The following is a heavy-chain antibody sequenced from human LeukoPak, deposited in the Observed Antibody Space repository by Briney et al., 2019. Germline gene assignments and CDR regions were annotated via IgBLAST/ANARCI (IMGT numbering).Heavy chain of an antibody. J-gene: IGHJ4*02. CDR2: IRANGETT. D-gene: IGHD5-18*01. Sequence: GGSLRLSCAASGFTFTHYGMNWVRQAPGKGLEWVSGIRANGETTYYADSVRGRFTISRDKSKNTLYLQLNSLRADDTAVYYCAKDAGYNYAYSFDYWGQGTLLTVSS. CDR1: GFTFTHYG. V-gene: IGHV3-23*01. CDR3: AKDAGYNYAYSFDY.